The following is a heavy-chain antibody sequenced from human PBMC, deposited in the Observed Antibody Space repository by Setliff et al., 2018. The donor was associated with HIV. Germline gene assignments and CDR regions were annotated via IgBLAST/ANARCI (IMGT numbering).Heavy chain of an antibody. CDR1: GMSFSNAW. CDR3: TPIHNYTDHCPDS. Sequence: GGSLRLSCAASGMSFSNAWMSWVRQVPGKGLEWLGRIKSKENGETIDYGAPVKGRVTISRDDSKNTLYLQMNSLKTEGTAMYYCTPIHNYTDHCPDSWGQGTLVTVSS. V-gene: IGHV3-15*01. CDR2: IKSKENGETI. J-gene: IGHJ5*01. D-gene: IGHD2-21*02.